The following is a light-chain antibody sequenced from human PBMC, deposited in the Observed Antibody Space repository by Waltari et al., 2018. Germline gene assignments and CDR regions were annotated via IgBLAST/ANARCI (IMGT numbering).Light chain of an antibody. V-gene: IGLV2-23*01. J-gene: IGLJ6*01. CDR3: CAYAGSDTFL. Sequence: QSALTQPASMSGSPGQSITISCTGSSRDIGSYNLVSWFQQHPGNTPKLIIYDSTNRPPGVYGRFSASKSGSTASLTISGLQGEDEADYYCCAYAGSDTFLFGGGTQVTV. CDR2: DST. CDR1: SRDIGSYNL.